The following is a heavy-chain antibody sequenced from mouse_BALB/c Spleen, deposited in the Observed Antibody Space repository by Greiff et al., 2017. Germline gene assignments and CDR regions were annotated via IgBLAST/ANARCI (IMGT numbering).Heavy chain of an antibody. J-gene: IGHJ2*01. V-gene: IGHV5-17*02. CDR2: ISSGSSTI. CDR1: GFTFSSFG. Sequence: DVKLVESGGGSVQPGGSRKLSCAASGFTFSSFGMHWVRQAPEKGLEWVAYISSGSSTIYYADTVKGRFTISRDNPKNTLFLQMTSLRSEDTAMYYCARSSLRLRNYFDYWGQGTTLTVSS. D-gene: IGHD1-2*01. CDR3: ARSSLRLRNYFDY.